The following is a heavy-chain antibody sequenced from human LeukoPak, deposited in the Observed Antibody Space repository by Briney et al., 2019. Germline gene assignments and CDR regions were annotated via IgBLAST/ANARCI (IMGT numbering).Heavy chain of an antibody. CDR2: ISSSSSTI. J-gene: IGHJ6*04. CDR1: GFTLGIYS. D-gene: IGHD3-10*02. Sequence: GGSLRLSCAASGFTLGIYSMNWVRQAPGKGLEWISYISSSSSTIYYADSVRGRFTISRDNAKSSLYLQMNSLRAEDTAVYYCAELGITMIGGVWGKGTTVTISS. V-gene: IGHV3-48*01. CDR3: AELGITMIGGV.